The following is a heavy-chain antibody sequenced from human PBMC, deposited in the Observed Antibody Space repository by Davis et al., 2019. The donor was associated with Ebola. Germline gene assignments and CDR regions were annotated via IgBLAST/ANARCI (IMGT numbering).Heavy chain of an antibody. CDR2: INPHNGNT. J-gene: IGHJ5*02. V-gene: IGHV1-18*04. D-gene: IGHD6-6*01. Sequence: ASVKVSCKTSGYTFTNYGITWVRQAPGQGLEWMGWINPHNGNTNYAQKLQGRVTMTRDTSTSTVYMELSSLRSEDTAVYYCARVPYSSSRSAHWFDPWGQGTLVTVSS. CDR3: ARVPYSSSRSAHWFDP. CDR1: GYTFTNYG.